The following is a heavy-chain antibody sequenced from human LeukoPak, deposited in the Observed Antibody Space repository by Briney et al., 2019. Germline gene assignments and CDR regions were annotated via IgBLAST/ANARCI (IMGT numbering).Heavy chain of an antibody. CDR3: AREQRRITMIVVAFGAFDI. Sequence: GGSLRLSCAASGFTVSSSYMSWVRQAPGKGLEWVSLIYSGGSTYYAASVKGRFTISRDNSKNTLYLQMNSLRAEDTAVYYCAREQRRITMIVVAFGAFDIWGQGTMVTVSS. V-gene: IGHV3-53*05. J-gene: IGHJ3*02. D-gene: IGHD3-22*01. CDR2: IYSGGST. CDR1: GFTVSSSY.